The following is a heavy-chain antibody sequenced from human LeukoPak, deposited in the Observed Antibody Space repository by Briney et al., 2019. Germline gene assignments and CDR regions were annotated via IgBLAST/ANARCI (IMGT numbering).Heavy chain of an antibody. CDR1: GFTFSSYG. CDR3: ARLETFSYSFDY. CDR2: IWYDGSNK. D-gene: IGHD1-26*01. V-gene: IGHV3-33*01. J-gene: IGHJ4*02. Sequence: GGSLRLSCAASGFTFSSYGMHWVRQAPGKGLEGVAVIWYDGSNKYYADSVKGRFTISRDNSKNTPYLQMNSLRAEDTAVYYCARLETFSYSFDYWGQGTLVTVSS.